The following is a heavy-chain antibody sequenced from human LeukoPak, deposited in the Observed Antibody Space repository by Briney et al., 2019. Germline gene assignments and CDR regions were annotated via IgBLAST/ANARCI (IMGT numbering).Heavy chain of an antibody. CDR1: GSTVNNEY. CDR2: IYADGRT. Sequence: PGGSLRLSCAASGSTVNNEYMYWVRQAPGRGLECVSLIYADGRTFYPDSVKGRFTISRDNSRNTLDLQMDSLRAEDTAVYFCVRSVLSWGQGTRVTVSS. J-gene: IGHJ5*02. V-gene: IGHV3-66*01. D-gene: IGHD4/OR15-4a*01. CDR3: VRSVLS.